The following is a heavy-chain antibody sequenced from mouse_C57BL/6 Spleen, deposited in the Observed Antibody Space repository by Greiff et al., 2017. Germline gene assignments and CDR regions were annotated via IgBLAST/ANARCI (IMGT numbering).Heavy chain of an antibody. D-gene: IGHD4-1*01. J-gene: IGHJ1*03. CDR2: ISYDGSN. V-gene: IGHV3-6*01. CDR1: GYSITSGYY. Sequence: EVKLMESGPGLVKPSQSLSLTCSVTGYSITSGYYWNWIRQFPGNKLEWMGYISYDGSNNYNPSLKNRISITRDTSKNQFFLKLNSVTTEDTATYYCARVLGLWYFDVWGTGTTVTVSS. CDR3: ARVLGLWYFDV.